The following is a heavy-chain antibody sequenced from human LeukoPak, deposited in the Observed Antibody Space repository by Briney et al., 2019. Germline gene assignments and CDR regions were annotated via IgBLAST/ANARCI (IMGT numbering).Heavy chain of an antibody. D-gene: IGHD5-18*01. CDR3: ARRGGMGSYGQEAFDY. CDR2: IYHSGST. V-gene: IGHV4-38-2*01. J-gene: IGHJ4*02. CDR1: GYSISSGYY. Sequence: PSETLSLTCAVSGYSISSGYYWGWIRQPPGKGLEWIGSIYHSGSTYYNPSLKSRVTISVDTSKNQFSLKLSSVTAADMAVYYCARRGGMGSYGQEAFDYWGQGTLVTVSS.